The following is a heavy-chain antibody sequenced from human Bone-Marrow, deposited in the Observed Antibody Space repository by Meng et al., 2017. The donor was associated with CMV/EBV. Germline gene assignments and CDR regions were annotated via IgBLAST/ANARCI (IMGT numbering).Heavy chain of an antibody. V-gene: IGHV1-2*02. Sequence: ASVKVSCKASGYTFTGYYMHWVRQAPGQGLEWMGWINPNSGGTNYAQKFQGRVTMTRDTSISTAYMELSRLRSDDTAVFYCAREGGYCSSTSCYPSYYYYGMDVWGQGTTVTVSS. CDR2: INPNSGGT. J-gene: IGHJ6*02. CDR1: GYTFTGYY. D-gene: IGHD2-2*03. CDR3: AREGGYCSSTSCYPSYYYYGMDV.